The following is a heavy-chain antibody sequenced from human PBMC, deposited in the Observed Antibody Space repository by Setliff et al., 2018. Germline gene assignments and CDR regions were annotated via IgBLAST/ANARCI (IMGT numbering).Heavy chain of an antibody. D-gene: IGHD5-18*01. CDR2: ISGSSGYK. Sequence: GGSLRLSCSASGFTFRIYWMSWVRQAPGKGLEWVANISGSSGYKYYADSVKGRFTISRDNAKNSLFLQMNSLRAEDTALYYCAKFVGYTYGYDYWGRGTLVTVSS. V-gene: IGHV3-21*05. J-gene: IGHJ4*02. CDR1: GFTFRIYW. CDR3: AKFVGYTYGYDY.